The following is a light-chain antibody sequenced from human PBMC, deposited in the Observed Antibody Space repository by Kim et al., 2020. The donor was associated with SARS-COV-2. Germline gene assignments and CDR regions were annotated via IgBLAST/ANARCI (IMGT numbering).Light chain of an antibody. CDR1: SGSIASNY. CDR2: EDN. V-gene: IGLV6-57*01. J-gene: IGLJ3*02. CDR3: QSYDSNTPWV. Sequence: NFMLTQPHSVSESPGKTVTISCIRSSGSIASNYVQWYRQRPGSSPITVIFEDNQRPYGVPDRFSGSIDASSNSASLTISGLTTEDEADYYCQSYDSNTPWVFGGGTQLTVL.